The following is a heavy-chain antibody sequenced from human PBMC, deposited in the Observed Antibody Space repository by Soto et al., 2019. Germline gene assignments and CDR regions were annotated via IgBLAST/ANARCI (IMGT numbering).Heavy chain of an antibody. Sequence: SEPLSLTCAVSGGSISSGGYSWSWIRQPPGKGLEWIGYIYHSGSTYYNPSLKSRVTISVDRSKNQFSLKLSSVTAADTAVYYCARGNYYDSSGDAFDIWGQGTMVTVSS. CDR1: GGSISSGGYS. J-gene: IGHJ3*02. CDR2: IYHSGST. D-gene: IGHD3-22*01. CDR3: ARGNYYDSSGDAFDI. V-gene: IGHV4-30-2*01.